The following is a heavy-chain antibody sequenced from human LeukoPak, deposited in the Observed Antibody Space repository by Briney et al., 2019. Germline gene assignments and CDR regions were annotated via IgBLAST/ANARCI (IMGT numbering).Heavy chain of an antibody. D-gene: IGHD3-3*01. J-gene: IGHJ4*02. Sequence: SETLSLTCTVSGGSISSYYWSWIRQPPGKGLEWIGYIYYSGSTNYNPSLKSRVTTSVDTSKNQFSLKLSSVTAADTAVYYCARESFGAYYDFWSGYGILDYWGQGTLVTVSS. CDR2: IYYSGST. CDR3: ARESFGAYYDFWSGYGILDY. V-gene: IGHV4-59*01. CDR1: GGSISSYY.